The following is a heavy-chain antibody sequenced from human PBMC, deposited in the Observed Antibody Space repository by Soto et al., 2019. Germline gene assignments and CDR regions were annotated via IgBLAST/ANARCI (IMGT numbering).Heavy chain of an antibody. J-gene: IGHJ5*02. CDR2: GNHSGEA. V-gene: IGHV4-34*01. Sequence: SETLSLTCGVYGGAFRNYYWIWVRQPPGKGREWIGEGNHSGEATYNPSLQSRITISLDTSNNQFSLKMTSVTAADTAMYFCNPADRSQKSWFDPWGQDIQVTVS. CDR3: NPADRSQKSWFDP. CDR1: GGAFRNYY.